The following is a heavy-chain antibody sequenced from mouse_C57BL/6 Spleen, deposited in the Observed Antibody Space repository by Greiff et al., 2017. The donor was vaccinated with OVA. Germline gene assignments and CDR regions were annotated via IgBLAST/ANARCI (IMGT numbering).Heavy chain of an antibody. CDR3: ARGVTTRYFGV. V-gene: IGHV1-69*01. D-gene: IGHD2-5*01. CDR1: GYTFTSYW. J-gene: IGHJ1*03. Sequence: QVQLQQPGAELVMPGASVKLSCKASGYTFTSYWMHWVKQRPGQGLEWIGEIDPSDSYTNYNQQFKGKSTLTVDKSSSTAYMQLSSLTSEDSAVYYCARGVTTRYFGVWGTGATVTVSS. CDR2: IDPSDSYT.